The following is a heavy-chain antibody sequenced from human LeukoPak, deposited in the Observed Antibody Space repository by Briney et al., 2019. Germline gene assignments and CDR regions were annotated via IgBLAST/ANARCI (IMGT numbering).Heavy chain of an antibody. CDR3: VRTYDENPLGWFDP. CDR1: GTAFRTYA. Sequence: GGSLRLSYSASGTAFRTYAMHWVRQPPGKGLYYVSAISINGGSTYYADSVRGRFTISRDNSKNTLYLQMSSLRPDDTAVYYCVRTYDENPLGWFDPWGQGTLVTVSS. V-gene: IGHV3-64D*06. CDR2: ISINGGST. J-gene: IGHJ5*02. D-gene: IGHD5-12*01.